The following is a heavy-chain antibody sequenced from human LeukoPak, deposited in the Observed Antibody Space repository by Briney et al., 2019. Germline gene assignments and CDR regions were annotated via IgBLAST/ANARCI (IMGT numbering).Heavy chain of an antibody. CDR2: TYSDVNT. J-gene: IGHJ4*02. Sequence: GRSLRLSCAASGFTVSSNYISSVRQAPGKWREWVSITYSDVNTNYADSVKARFTISRDNSKNTLSLQMNSLRAEDTAVYYCARGLWASPADWGQGTLVTVSS. D-gene: IGHD3-16*01. CDR1: GFTVSSNY. CDR3: ARGLWASPAD. V-gene: IGHV3-53*01.